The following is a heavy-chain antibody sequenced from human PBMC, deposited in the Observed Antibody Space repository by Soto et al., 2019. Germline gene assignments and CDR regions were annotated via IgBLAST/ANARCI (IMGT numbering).Heavy chain of an antibody. CDR2: IKSKTGGGTT. CDR3: TTDDPINRY. J-gene: IGHJ4*02. V-gene: IGHV3-15*01. Sequence: PGGSLRLSCVASGFTFSDHFMDWLRQAPGKGLEWVGRIKSKTGGGTTDYAAPVKGRFAISRDDSKNTLYLQMNSLKTEDTAVYYCTTDDPINRYWGQGTLVTVSS. CDR1: GFTFSDHF.